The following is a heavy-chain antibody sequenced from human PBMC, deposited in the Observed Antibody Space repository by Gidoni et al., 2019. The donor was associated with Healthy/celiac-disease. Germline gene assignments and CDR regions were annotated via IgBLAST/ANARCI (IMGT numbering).Heavy chain of an antibody. V-gene: IGHV3-11*01. Sequence: QVQLVESGGGLVKPGGSLRLSCSASGFTFSAYYLSWIRQAPGKGLEWVSYISSSGSTIYYADSVKGRFTISRDNAKNSLYLQMNSLRAEDTAVYYCARDRGNYDFWSGSWEDYYGMDVWGQGTTVTVSS. CDR1: GFTFSAYY. CDR2: ISSSGSTI. CDR3: ARDRGNYDFWSGSWEDYYGMDV. D-gene: IGHD3-3*01. J-gene: IGHJ6*02.